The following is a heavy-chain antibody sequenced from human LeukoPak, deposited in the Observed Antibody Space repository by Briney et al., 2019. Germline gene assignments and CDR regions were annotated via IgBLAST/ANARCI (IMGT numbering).Heavy chain of an antibody. CDR3: VKRAPEWNGPPFDY. J-gene: IGHJ4*02. Sequence: GGSLRLSCAASGFTFSSYAMHWVRQAPGKGLEWVALISYDGGNKYYADSVKGRFTISRDNSKNTLYLQMNSLRAEDAAVYYRVKRAPEWNGPPFDYWGQGTLVTVSS. V-gene: IGHV3-30-3*02. D-gene: IGHD1-1*01. CDR2: ISYDGGNK. CDR1: GFTFSSYA.